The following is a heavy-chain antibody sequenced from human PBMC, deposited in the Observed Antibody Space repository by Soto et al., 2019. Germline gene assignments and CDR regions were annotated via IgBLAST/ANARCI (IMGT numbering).Heavy chain of an antibody. CDR3: VGGQYYFDY. CDR1: GSPFTTYG. CDR2: ISYDGSNK. D-gene: IGHD3-10*01. Sequence: QVQLVESGGGVVQPGRSLRLSCAASGSPFTTYGMHWVREGPGKGLEWVAVISYDGSNKYYADSVKGRFTISRDNSNNTLYLQMNSLRPEDTALYYCVGGQYYFDYRGQGTLVTVSS. V-gene: IGHV3-30*03. J-gene: IGHJ4*02.